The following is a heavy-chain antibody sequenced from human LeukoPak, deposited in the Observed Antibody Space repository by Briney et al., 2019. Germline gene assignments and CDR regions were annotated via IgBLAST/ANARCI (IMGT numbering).Heavy chain of an antibody. CDR2: IYYSGST. CDR3: ARGAWGDSSGYYYDY. V-gene: IGHV4-59*01. D-gene: IGHD3-22*01. J-gene: IGHJ4*02. Sequence: SETLSLTCTVSGGSISSYYWSWIRQPPGKGLEWIGYIYYSGSTNYNPSLKSRVTISVDTSKNQFSLKLSSVTAADTAVYYCARGAWGDSSGYYYDYWGQGTLVTVSS. CDR1: GGSISSYY.